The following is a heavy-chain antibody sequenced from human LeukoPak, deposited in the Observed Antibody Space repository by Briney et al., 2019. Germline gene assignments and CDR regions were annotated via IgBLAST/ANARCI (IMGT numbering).Heavy chain of an antibody. D-gene: IGHD2-2*01. CDR2: INPIGGRT. CDR1: GYTFTSYY. V-gene: IGHV1-46*01. CDR3: VRERGTYQRDAFDI. J-gene: IGHJ3*02. Sequence: ASVKVSCKASGYTFTSYYVHWVRQAPGQGLEWMGRINPIGGRTSNAQKFQGRVTMTRDTSTCTVYMELSSLRSEDTAVYFCVRERGTYQRDAFDIWGQGTMVTVSP.